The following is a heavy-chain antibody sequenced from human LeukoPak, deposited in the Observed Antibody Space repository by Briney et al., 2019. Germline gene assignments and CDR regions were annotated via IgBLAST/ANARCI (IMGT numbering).Heavy chain of an antibody. CDR1: GGSFSGYY. CDR2: ITHTGST. J-gene: IGHJ4*02. CDR3: ARGRYYYGSGSHFDY. D-gene: IGHD3-10*01. V-gene: IGHV4-34*01. Sequence: SETLSLTCTVYGGSFSGYYWSWIRQPPGKGLEWIGEITHTGSTNYNPSLKSRVTISVDTSKNQFSLKMSSVTAADTAVYYCARGRYYYGSGSHFDYWGQGTLVIVSS.